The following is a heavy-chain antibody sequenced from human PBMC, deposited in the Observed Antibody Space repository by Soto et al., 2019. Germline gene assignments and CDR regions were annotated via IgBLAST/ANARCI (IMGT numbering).Heavy chain of an antibody. V-gene: IGHV4-39*01. CDR1: GDSINSDSYY. CDR3: ARLEGLATISYYFDY. D-gene: IGHD3-9*01. Sequence: QLQLQESGPGLVKPSETLSLTCSVSGDSINSDSYYWGWIRQPPGKGLEWIGSIDYRGNTYYNPSLKTRVTISLYKSKSQFSLKLNSVTAADSAVYFCARLEGLATISYYFDYWGQGTLVTVSS. J-gene: IGHJ4*02. CDR2: IDYRGNT.